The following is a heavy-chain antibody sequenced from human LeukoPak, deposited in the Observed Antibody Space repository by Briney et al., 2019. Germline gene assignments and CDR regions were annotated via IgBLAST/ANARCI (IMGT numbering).Heavy chain of an antibody. D-gene: IGHD4-17*01. CDR1: GLSFSSYA. J-gene: IGHJ4*02. CDR2: ISYDGTEK. CDR3: ARDGHGVPLDY. V-gene: IGHV3-30-3*01. Sequence: GGSLRLSCAASGLSFSSYAMHWVRQAPGKGLEWVAVISYDGTEKYYGDSVKGRFTISRDNSKNTPYLQMNSLRAEDTALYYCARDGHGVPLDYWGQGTLVTVSS.